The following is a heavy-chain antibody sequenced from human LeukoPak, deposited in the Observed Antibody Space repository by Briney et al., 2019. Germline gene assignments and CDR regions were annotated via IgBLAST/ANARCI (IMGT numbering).Heavy chain of an antibody. J-gene: IGHJ4*02. CDR2: IIPIFGTA. V-gene: IGHV1-69*06. CDR1: GGTFSSYA. D-gene: IGHD7-27*01. Sequence: GASVKVSCKASGGTFSSYAISWVRQAPGQGLEWMGGIIPIFGTANYAQKFQGRVTITADKSTSTAYMELRSLRSEDTAVYYCARSLLGFTDFDYWGQGTLVTVSS. CDR3: ARSLLGFTDFDY.